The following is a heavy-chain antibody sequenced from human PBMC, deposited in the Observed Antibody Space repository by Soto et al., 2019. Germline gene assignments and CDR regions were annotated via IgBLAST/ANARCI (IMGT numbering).Heavy chain of an antibody. D-gene: IGHD3-3*01. CDR1: GFTFSSYS. CDR2: ISGSGVTT. J-gene: IGHJ4*02. Sequence: GGSLRLSCAACGFTFSSYSISWVRQAPWKGLEWVSVISGSGVTTYYADSVKGRFTISRDNSKNTLYLQMNNLRAEAKALYYCAKAAGEFWQGYCPDYLGQGSQVAVS. V-gene: IGHV3-23*01. CDR3: AKAAGEFWQGYCPDY.